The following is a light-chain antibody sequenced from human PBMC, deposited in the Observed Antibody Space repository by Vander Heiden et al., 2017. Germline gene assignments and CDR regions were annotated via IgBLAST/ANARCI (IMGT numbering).Light chain of an antibody. Sequence: SVLTQPPSVSGAPGQKATIPCTGSSSNIRAGYGLHRNQPPPGTAAKLLIYCNSHRPSGVPDRFSGSKSGTTASLAITGVQAEDEADDYCQSYASSRGVYVVFGGGTKLTVL. CDR1: SSNIRAGYG. CDR3: QSYASSRGVYVV. V-gene: IGLV1-40*01. J-gene: IGLJ2*01. CDR2: CNS.